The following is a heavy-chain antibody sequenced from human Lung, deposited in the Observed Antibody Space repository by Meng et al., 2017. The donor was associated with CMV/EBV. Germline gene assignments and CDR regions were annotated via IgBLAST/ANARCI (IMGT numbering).Heavy chain of an antibody. CDR2: IIPMRTTT. D-gene: IGHD3-3*01. J-gene: IGHJ6*02. CDR3: VASEEFYHFRSGWEWYYHYGMDV. Sequence: XVXVSXXASGDTFNKYVTSWVRQAPGQGLEWMGGIIPMRTTTNYAQRFQGRVTITADTSTATVYMELSSLRSEDTAMYYCVASEEFYHFRSGWEWYYHYGMDVWGPGTXVTVSS. CDR1: GDTFNKYV. V-gene: IGHV1-69*10.